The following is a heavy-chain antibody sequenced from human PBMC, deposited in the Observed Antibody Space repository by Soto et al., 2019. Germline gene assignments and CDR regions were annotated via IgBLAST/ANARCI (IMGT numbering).Heavy chain of an antibody. V-gene: IGHV3-73*01. Sequence: GGSLRLSCEASGFTFSGSAMHWVRQASGKGLDWVGRIRSKANSYATAYAASVKGRFTISRDDSKNTAYLQMNSLKTEYTAVYYCTRHMPNWGIDYGGQGSLVTVYS. CDR2: IRSKANSYAT. J-gene: IGHJ4*02. D-gene: IGHD7-27*01. CDR1: GFTFSGSA. CDR3: TRHMPNWGIDY.